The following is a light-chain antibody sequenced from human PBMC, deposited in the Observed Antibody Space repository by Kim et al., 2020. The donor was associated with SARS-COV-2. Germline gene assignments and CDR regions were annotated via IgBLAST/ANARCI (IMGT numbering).Light chain of an antibody. Sequence: EIVLTQSPGTLSLSPGERATLSCRASQSISSDFLAWYRQKPGQTPRLLIYAASSRATGIPARFSGSGSGTDFTLTISRLEPEDFAVYYCQQYGSSPDTFGPGTKVDIK. CDR3: QQYGSSPDT. J-gene: IGKJ3*01. CDR2: AAS. V-gene: IGKV3-20*01. CDR1: QSISSDF.